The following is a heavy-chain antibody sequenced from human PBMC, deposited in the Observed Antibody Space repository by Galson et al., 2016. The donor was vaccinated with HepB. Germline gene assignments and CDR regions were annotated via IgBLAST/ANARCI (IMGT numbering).Heavy chain of an antibody. D-gene: IGHD2-15*01. CDR2: ISYEGSNK. CDR1: GFTFSSYG. J-gene: IGHJ3*01. V-gene: IGHV3-30*14. Sequence: SLRLSCAASGFTFSSYGFYWVRQTPGKGLEWVAVISYEGSNKNYADSVKGRFIISRDNSRTTVYLQIDSLRSEDTAVYYCARDPASRYCTGGSCYALRGDVWGPGTMVTVSS. CDR3: ARDPASRYCTGGSCYALRGDV.